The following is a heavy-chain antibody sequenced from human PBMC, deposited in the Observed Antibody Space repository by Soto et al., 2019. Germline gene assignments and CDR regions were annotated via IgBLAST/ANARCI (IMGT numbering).Heavy chain of an antibody. CDR2: IYYSGST. V-gene: IGHV4-59*01. D-gene: IGHD5-12*01. Sequence: SETLSLTCTVSGGSISSYYWSWIRQPPGKGLEWIGYIYYSGSTNYNPSLKSRVTISVDTSKNQFSLKLSSVTAADTAVYYCARERYSGYDYNFDYWGQGTLVTVSS. J-gene: IGHJ4*02. CDR3: ARERYSGYDYNFDY. CDR1: GGSISSYY.